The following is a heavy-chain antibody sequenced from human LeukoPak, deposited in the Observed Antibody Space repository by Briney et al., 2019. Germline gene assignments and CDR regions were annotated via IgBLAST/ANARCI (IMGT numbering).Heavy chain of an antibody. V-gene: IGHV1-69*04. CDR3: ARDHRAYYDFWSGDYYFDY. J-gene: IGHJ4*02. D-gene: IGHD3-3*01. Sequence: SVKVSCKASGGTFSSYTISWVRQAPGQGLEWMGRIIPILGIANYARKFQGRVTITADKSTSTAYMELSSLRSEDTAVYYCARDHRAYYDFWSGDYYFDYWGQGTLVTVSS. CDR2: IIPILGIA. CDR1: GGTFSSYT.